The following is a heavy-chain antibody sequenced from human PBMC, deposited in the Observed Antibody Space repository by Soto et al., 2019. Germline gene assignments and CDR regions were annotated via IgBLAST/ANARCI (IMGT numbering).Heavy chain of an antibody. V-gene: IGHV1-8*01. J-gene: IGHJ4*02. Sequence: QVQLVQSGAEVKKPGASVKVSCKASGYTFTSYDINWVRQATGQGLEWMGWMNPNSGNAGYAQRFQGGVTMTWNTSISTAYMDLSSLRSEDTAVYYCARSQRRTSAAGAGDYWGQGTLVTVSS. D-gene: IGHD6-13*01. CDR3: ARSQRRTSAAGAGDY. CDR1: GYTFTSYD. CDR2: MNPNSGNA.